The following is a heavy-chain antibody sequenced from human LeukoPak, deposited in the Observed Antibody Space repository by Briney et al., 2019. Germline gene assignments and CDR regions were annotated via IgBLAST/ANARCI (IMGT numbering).Heavy chain of an antibody. CDR3: ARRSSSSYYYYGMDV. Sequence: PSETLSLTCTVSGGSISSGSYYWGWIRQPPGKGLEWIGSIYYSGSTYYNPSLKSRVTISVDTSKNQFSLKLSSVTAADTAVYYCARRSSSSYYYYGMDVWGQGTTVTVSS. D-gene: IGHD6-6*01. V-gene: IGHV4-39*01. CDR1: GGSISSGSYY. CDR2: IYYSGST. J-gene: IGHJ6*02.